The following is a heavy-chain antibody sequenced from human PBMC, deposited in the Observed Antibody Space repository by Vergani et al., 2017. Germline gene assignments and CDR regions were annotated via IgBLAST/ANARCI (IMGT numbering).Heavy chain of an antibody. V-gene: IGHV4-31*03. D-gene: IGHD3-3*01. Sequence: QVQLQESGPGLVKPSQTLSLTCTVSGGSISSGGYYWSWIRQHPGKGLEWIGYIYYSGSTYYNPSLKSRVTISVDTSKNQFSLKLSSVTAEDTAVYYCARTKTYYDFWSGYSTHDAFDIWGQGTMVTVSS. CDR3: ARTKTYYDFWSGYSTHDAFDI. J-gene: IGHJ3*02. CDR2: IYYSGST. CDR1: GGSISSGGYY.